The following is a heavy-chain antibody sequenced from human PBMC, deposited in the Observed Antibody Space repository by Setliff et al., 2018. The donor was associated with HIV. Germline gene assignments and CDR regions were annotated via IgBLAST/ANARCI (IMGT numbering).Heavy chain of an antibody. CDR2: IAYSGTTMYA. Sequence: SETLSLTCTVSGGSFIGSSFQSTWIRQTPGKGLEWIADIAYSGTTMYANYNPSLDSRVIVSEDTSRDQFFLKLTSMTADDTAIYYCARGPPFAYWGQGLLVTVSS. V-gene: IGHV4-39*07. J-gene: IGHJ4*02. CDR1: GGSFIGSSFQ. CDR3: ARGPPFAY.